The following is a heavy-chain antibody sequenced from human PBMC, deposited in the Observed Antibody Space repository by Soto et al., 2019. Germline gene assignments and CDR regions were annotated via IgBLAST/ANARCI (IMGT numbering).Heavy chain of an antibody. CDR3: SCFYSTAWSYFYS. Sequence: SETLSLTCAVYGGYFSGYYWSWIRQPQRKGLEWIGEINHSGSTNYNPSLKSRVTISVDTSKNQFSLKLSSVTAADTAVYYCSCFYSTAWSYFYSFGQRAPVTVS. D-gene: IGHD6-13*01. CDR1: GGYFSGYY. V-gene: IGHV4-34*01. CDR2: INHSGST. J-gene: IGHJ4*01.